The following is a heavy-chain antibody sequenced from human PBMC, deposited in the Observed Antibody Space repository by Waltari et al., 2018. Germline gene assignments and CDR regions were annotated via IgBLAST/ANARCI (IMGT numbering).Heavy chain of an antibody. CDR2: INHSGST. J-gene: IGHJ4*02. V-gene: IGHV4-34*01. CDR1: GGSFSGSY. D-gene: IGHD6-19*01. CDR3: ARKGGEVAGTYY. Sequence: QVQLQQWGAGLLKPSETLSLTCAVYGGSFSGSYWSWIRQPPGKGLEWIGEINHSGSTNYNPSLKSRVTISVDTSKNQFSLKLSSVTAADTAVYYCARKGGEVAGTYYWGQGTLVTVSS.